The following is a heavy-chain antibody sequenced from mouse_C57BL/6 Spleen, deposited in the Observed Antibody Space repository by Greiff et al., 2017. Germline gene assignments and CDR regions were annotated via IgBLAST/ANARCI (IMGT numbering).Heavy chain of an antibody. CDR2: IRLKSDNYAT. CDR3: TGEGGADGFAY. CDR1: GFTFSNYW. V-gene: IGHV6-3*01. Sequence: EVKLVESGGGLVQPGGSMKLSCVASGFTFSNYWMNWVRQSPEKGLEWVAQIRLKSDNYATHYAESVKGRFTISRDDSKSSVYLQMNNLRAEDTGIYYCTGEGGADGFAYWGQGTLVTVSA. J-gene: IGHJ3*01.